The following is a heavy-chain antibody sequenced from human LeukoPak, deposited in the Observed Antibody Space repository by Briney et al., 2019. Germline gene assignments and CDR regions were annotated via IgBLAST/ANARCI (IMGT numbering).Heavy chain of an antibody. D-gene: IGHD3-10*01. CDR3: ARYSGSYFDY. CDR2: ISESGTT. V-gene: IGHV4-34*01. Sequence: KPSETLSLTCAVYGGSFSGYYWSWLRQPPEMGLEWLATISESGTTYYNPSLKSRVTISVDTSKIQFSLNLGSVTAADTAVYYCARYSGSYFDYWGQGSLVTVSS. J-gene: IGHJ4*02. CDR1: GGSFSGYY.